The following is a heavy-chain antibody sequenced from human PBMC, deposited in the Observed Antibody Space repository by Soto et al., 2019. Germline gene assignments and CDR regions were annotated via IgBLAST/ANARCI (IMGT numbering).Heavy chain of an antibody. CDR1: GYTFTSYY. D-gene: IGHD3-3*01. CDR3: ARDGSPGFSNAYYYGMDV. V-gene: IGHV1-46*01. J-gene: IGHJ6*02. Sequence: GAAVKVSCKASGYTFTSYYMHWVRQAPGQGLEWMGIINPSGGSTSYAQKFQGRVTMTRDTSTSTVYMELSSLRSEDTAVYYCARDGSPGFSNAYYYGMDVWGQGTTVTVS. CDR2: INPSGGST.